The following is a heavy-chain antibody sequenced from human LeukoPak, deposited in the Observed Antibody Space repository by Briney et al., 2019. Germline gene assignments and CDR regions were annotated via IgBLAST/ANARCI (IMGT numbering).Heavy chain of an antibody. CDR2: IKRDGREK. J-gene: IGHJ4*02. D-gene: IGHD3-10*01. CDR3: TTTGNHITVFRGR. CDR1: GFAFSSYW. Sequence: GGSLRLSCAASGFAFSSYWMSWVRQAPGKGLEWVANIKRDGREKYYVDSVKGRFTISRDNAVNSLYLQMNSLKTEDTAVYYCTTTGNHITVFRGRWGQGTLVTVSS. V-gene: IGHV3-7*03.